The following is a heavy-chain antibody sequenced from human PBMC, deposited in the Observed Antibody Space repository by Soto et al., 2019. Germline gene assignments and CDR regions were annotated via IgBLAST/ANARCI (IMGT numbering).Heavy chain of an antibody. Sequence: GGSLRLSCAASGFAFSSYAMSWVRQAPGKGLEWVSAISGSGGSTYYADSVKGRFTISRDNSKNTLYLQMNSLRAEDTAVYYCAKNIWFGDHADYWGQGTLVTVS. CDR3: AKNIWFGDHADY. V-gene: IGHV3-23*01. CDR2: ISGSGGST. CDR1: GFAFSSYA. J-gene: IGHJ4*02. D-gene: IGHD3-10*01.